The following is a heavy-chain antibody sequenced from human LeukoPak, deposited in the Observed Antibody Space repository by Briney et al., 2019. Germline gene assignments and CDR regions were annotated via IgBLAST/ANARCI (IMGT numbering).Heavy chain of an antibody. V-gene: IGHV3-7*01. J-gene: IGHJ4*02. Sequence: PGGSLRLSCAASGFTFSNSWMSWVRQAPGKGLEWVANIKQDGSEKYFVDSVKGRFTISRDNAKNSLYLQMNSLRAEDTAVYYCARGGRGVWGSLDYWGQGTLVTVSS. CDR2: IKQDGSEK. CDR1: GFTFSNSW. D-gene: IGHD3-16*01. CDR3: ARGGRGVWGSLDY.